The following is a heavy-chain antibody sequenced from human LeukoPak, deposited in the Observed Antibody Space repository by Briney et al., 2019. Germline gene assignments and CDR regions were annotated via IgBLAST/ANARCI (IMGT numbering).Heavy chain of an antibody. CDR2: ILHDGSKK. V-gene: IGHV3-30*18. CDR3: AKAPTNWYTLDY. Sequence: GMSLRLSCAASGFTFSGYAMHWVRQAPGKGLEWVAVILHDGSKKYYVDSVKGRFTISRDNSINTLFLQLDSLRPEHSAVYYSAKAPTNWYTLDYWGQGTLVTVSS. CDR1: GFTFSGYA. J-gene: IGHJ4*02. D-gene: IGHD2-2*02.